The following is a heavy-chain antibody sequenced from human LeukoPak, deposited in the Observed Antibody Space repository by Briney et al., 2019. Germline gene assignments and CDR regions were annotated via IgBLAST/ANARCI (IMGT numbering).Heavy chain of an antibody. Sequence: GRSLRLSCAASGFTFDDYAMHWVRQAPGKGLEWVSGISWSSGSIGYADSVKGRFTISRDNAKNSLYLQMNSLRAEDTALYYCAKATMGSGSYLDGMDVWGQGTTVTVSS. CDR2: ISWSSGSI. CDR1: GFTFDDYA. CDR3: AKATMGSGSYLDGMDV. V-gene: IGHV3-9*01. D-gene: IGHD3-10*01. J-gene: IGHJ6*02.